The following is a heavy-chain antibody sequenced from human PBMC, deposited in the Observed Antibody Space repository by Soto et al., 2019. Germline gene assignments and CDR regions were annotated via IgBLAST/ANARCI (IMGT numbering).Heavy chain of an antibody. CDR3: ARGGGTLNKRAKNGWFDP. Sequence: SETLSLTCAVSGYSISSGYYWGWIRQPPGKGLEWIGSIYHSGSTYYNPSLKSRVTISVDTSKNQFSLKLSSVTAADTAVYYWARGGGTLNKRAKNGWFDPWGQGTLVTVSS. V-gene: IGHV4-38-2*01. J-gene: IGHJ5*02. D-gene: IGHD1-1*01. CDR2: IYHSGST. CDR1: GYSISSGYY.